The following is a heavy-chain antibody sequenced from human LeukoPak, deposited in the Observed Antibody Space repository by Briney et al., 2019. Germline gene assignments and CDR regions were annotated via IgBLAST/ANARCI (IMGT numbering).Heavy chain of an antibody. CDR2: IWYDGSNK. V-gene: IGHV3-30*02. Sequence: GGSLRLSCAASGFTFSSYGMHWVRQAPGKGLEWVAVIWYDGSNKYYADSVKGRFTISRDNSKNTLYLQMNSLRAEDTAVYYCAKDLAPSGSYYPSYFDYWGQGTLVTVSS. J-gene: IGHJ4*02. D-gene: IGHD1-26*01. CDR1: GFTFSSYG. CDR3: AKDLAPSGSYYPSYFDY.